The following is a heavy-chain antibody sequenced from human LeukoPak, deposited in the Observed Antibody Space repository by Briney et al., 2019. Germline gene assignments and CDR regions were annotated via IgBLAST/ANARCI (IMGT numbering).Heavy chain of an antibody. J-gene: IGHJ6*03. V-gene: IGHV1-2*02. CDR2: INPNSGGT. Sequence: ASVKVSCKASGYTFTGYYMHWVRQAPGQGLEWMGWINPNSGGTNYAQEFQGRVTMTRDTSISTAYMELRSLRSDDTAVYYCARWIVVVPAALESRSYYYMDVWGKGTTVTVSS. CDR1: GYTFTGYY. CDR3: ARWIVVVPAALESRSYYYMDV. D-gene: IGHD2-2*01.